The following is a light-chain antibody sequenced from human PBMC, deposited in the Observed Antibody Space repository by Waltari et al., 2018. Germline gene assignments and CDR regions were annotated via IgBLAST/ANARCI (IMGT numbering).Light chain of an antibody. CDR2: AAS. CDR1: KEISNY. J-gene: IGKJ3*01. V-gene: IGKV1-9*01. Sequence: DIILTQSPSFLSASVGDRTAITCRASKEISNYLAWLQQKPGKAPKVLIDAASSLQSGVPARFSGSGSGAEFTLTISSLQPEDFATYYCQQFESYPRTFGPGTAVDIK. CDR3: QQFESYPRT.